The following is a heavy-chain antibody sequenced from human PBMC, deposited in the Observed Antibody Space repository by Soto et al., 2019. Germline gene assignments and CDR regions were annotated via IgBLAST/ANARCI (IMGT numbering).Heavy chain of an antibody. V-gene: IGHV3-33*01. J-gene: IGHJ6*02. CDR3: ARGNISYYYYGMDV. Sequence: GGSLRLSCAASGFTFSSYGMHWVRQAPGKGLEWVAVIWYDGSNKYYADSVKGRFTISRDNSKNTLYPQMNSLRAEDTAVYYCARGNISYYYYGMDVWGQGTTVTVSS. CDR1: GFTFSSYG. CDR2: IWYDGSNK.